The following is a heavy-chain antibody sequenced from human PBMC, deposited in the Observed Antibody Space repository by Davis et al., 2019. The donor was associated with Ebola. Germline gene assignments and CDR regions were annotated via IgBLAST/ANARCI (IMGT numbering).Heavy chain of an antibody. J-gene: IGHJ4*02. CDR3: ANLAGYYYDSSGYYRTSYYFDY. D-gene: IGHD3-22*01. CDR1: GASISRTTNYY. V-gene: IGHV4-39*01. Sequence: SETLSLTCTVSGASISRTTNYYWGWIRQPPGKGLEWIGSTYYSGDNYYNPSLKSRVTISVDTSKTQFSLKLTSVTAADTAVYYCANLAGYYYDSSGYYRTSYYFDYWGQGTLVTVSS. CDR2: TYYSGDN.